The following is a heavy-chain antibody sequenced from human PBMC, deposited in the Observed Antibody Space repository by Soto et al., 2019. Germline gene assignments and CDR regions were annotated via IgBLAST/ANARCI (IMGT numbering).Heavy chain of an antibody. CDR3: ASPARYCTNGVCYRFYYYYGMDV. CDR1: GFTFSSYA. V-gene: IGHV3-30-3*01. J-gene: IGHJ6*02. CDR2: ISYDGSNK. Sequence: XGSLRLSCAASGFTFSSYAMHWVRQAPGKGLEWVAVISYDGSNKYYADSVKGRFTISRDNSKNTLYLQMNSLRAEDTAVYYCASPARYCTNGVCYRFYYYYGMDVWGQGTTVTVSS. D-gene: IGHD2-8*01.